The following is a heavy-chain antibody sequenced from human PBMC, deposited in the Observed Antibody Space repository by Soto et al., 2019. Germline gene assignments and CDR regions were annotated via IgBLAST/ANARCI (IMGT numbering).Heavy chain of an antibody. D-gene: IGHD2-15*01. CDR1: GFTFSSYG. J-gene: IGHJ6*02. CDR2: IWYDGSNK. Sequence: GGSLRLSCAASGFTFSSYGMHWVRQAPGKGLEWVAVIWYDGSNKYYADSVKGRFTISRDNSKNTLYLQMNSLRAEDTAVYYCATAPVVVVAADMNLDVWGQGTTVTVSS. V-gene: IGHV3-33*01. CDR3: ATAPVVVVAADMNLDV.